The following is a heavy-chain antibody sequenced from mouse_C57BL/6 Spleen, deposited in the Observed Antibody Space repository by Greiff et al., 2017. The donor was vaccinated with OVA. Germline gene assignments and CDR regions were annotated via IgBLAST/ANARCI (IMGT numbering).Heavy chain of an antibody. Sequence: EVKLMESGPGLVKPSQSLSLTCSVTGYSITSGYYWNWIRQFPGDKLEWMGYISYDGSNNYNPSLNNRISITRDTSKNQFFLKLNAVTAEDTATYYCASYNNLYAMDYWGQGTSVTVSS. V-gene: IGHV3-6*01. CDR3: ASYNNLYAMDY. CDR1: GYSITSGYY. CDR2: ISYDGSN. J-gene: IGHJ4*01. D-gene: IGHD1-3*01.